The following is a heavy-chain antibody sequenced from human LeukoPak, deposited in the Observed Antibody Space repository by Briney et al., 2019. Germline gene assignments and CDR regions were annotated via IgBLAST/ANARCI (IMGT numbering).Heavy chain of an antibody. CDR3: ARDSGRFDVFDI. V-gene: IGHV3-53*01. CDR1: GFTVSTNY. CDR2: IYSDGRT. D-gene: IGHD3-10*01. J-gene: IGHJ3*02. Sequence: PGGFLRLSCAASGFTVSTNYMSWVRQAPGKGLEWVSVIYSDGRTYYADSVKGRFTISRDNSKNTLYLQMNSLRAEDTAVYYCARDSGRFDVFDIWGQGTMVTVSS.